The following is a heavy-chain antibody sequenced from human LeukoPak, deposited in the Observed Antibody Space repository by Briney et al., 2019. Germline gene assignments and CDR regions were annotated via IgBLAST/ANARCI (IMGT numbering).Heavy chain of an antibody. D-gene: IGHD3-22*01. CDR2: ISVYNGNT. J-gene: IGHJ4*02. CDR1: GYTFTSYG. Sequence: ASVKVSCKASGYTFTSYGISWIRQAPRQGIEWMGWISVYNGNTNYVQKFQDRVTMTTDTSTSTAYMELRSLRSDDTAVYYCARVQPHRIHYDNSDYPTRNDYWGQGTLVTVSS. CDR3: ARVQPHRIHYDNSDYPTRNDY. V-gene: IGHV1-18*01.